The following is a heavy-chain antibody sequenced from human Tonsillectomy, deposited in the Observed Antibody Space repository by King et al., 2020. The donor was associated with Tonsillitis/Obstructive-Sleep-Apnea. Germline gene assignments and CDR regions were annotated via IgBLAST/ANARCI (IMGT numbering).Heavy chain of an antibody. CDR3: ATSYCSSTSCPHDAFDI. D-gene: IGHD2-2*01. CDR2: ISGSGGST. CDR1: GFTFSSYA. J-gene: IGHJ3*02. V-gene: IGHV3-23*04. Sequence: VQLVESGGGLVQPGGSLRLSCAAYGFTFSSYAMSWVRQAQGKGLEWVSAISGSGGSTDYADSVKGRFTISRDNSKNTLYLQMNSLRAEDTAVYYCATSYCSSTSCPHDAFDIWGQGTMVTVSS.